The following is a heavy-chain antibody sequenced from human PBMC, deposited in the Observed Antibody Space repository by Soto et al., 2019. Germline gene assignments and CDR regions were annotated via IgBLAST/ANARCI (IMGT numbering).Heavy chain of an antibody. CDR1: GFTFSGHY. CDR2: IRNKVNSYTT. J-gene: IGHJ6*02. CDR3: ARDLSPYYYAMDV. V-gene: IGHV3-72*01. Sequence: GGSLRLSCAASGFTFSGHYMDLVRQAPGKGLEWVGRIRNKVNSYTTEYAASVKGRFTISRDDSENSLYLQMNSLKTEDTAVYYCARDLSPYYYAMDVCGQGPKVTV.